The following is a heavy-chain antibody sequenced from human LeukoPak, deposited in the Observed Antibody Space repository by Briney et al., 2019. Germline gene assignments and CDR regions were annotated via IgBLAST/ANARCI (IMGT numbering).Heavy chain of an antibody. D-gene: IGHD6-13*01. V-gene: IGHV1-18*01. CDR1: GYTFTSYG. CDR2: ISAYNGNT. J-gene: IGHJ4*02. CDR3: ARDPIAAAKGRYFDY. Sequence: ASVKVSCKASGYTFTSYGISWVRQAPGQGLEWMGWISAYNGNTNYAQKLQGRVTMTTDTSTSTAYMELRSLRSDDTAVYYCARDPIAAAKGRYFDYWGQGTLVTVSS.